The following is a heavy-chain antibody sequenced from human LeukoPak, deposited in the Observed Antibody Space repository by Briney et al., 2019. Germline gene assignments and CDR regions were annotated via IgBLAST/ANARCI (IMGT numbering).Heavy chain of an antibody. J-gene: IGHJ1*01. CDR1: GYTFTSYG. D-gene: IGHD2-21*02. V-gene: IGHV1-69*13. Sequence: SVTVSFTASGYTFTSYGISWVRQAPGQGLEWMGGIIPIFGTANYAQKFQGRVTITADESTSTAYMELSSLRSEDTAVYYCAGGLVTAKDFQHWGQGTLVTVSS. CDR2: IIPIFGTA. CDR3: AGGLVTAKDFQH.